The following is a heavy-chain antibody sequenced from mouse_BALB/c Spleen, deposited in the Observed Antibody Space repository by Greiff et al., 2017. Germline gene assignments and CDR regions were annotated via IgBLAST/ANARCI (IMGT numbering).Heavy chain of an antibody. CDR2: ISSGSSTI. J-gene: IGHJ2*01. V-gene: IGHV5-17*02. CDR3: ARPHYDGYLDY. D-gene: IGHD1-2*01. Sequence: EVHLVESGGGLVQPGGSRKLSCAASGFTFSSFGMHWVRQAPEKGLEWVAYISSGSSTIYYADTVKGRFTISRDNPKNTLFLQMTSLRSEDTAMYYCARPHYDGYLDYWGQGTTLTVSS. CDR1: GFTFSSFG.